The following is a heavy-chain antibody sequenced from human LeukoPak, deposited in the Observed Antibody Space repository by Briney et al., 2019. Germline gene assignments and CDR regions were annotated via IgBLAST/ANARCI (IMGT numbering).Heavy chain of an antibody. CDR1: GGSFSDYY. Sequence: KPSETLSLTCAVYGGSFSDYYWTWIRQPPGKGLEWIGEINHSGNTNYNPSLKSRVTTSVDTSKNQFSLRLSSVTAADTAVYYCAREYHARQTTRQKYYFDYWGQGTLVTVSS. J-gene: IGHJ4*02. CDR2: INHSGNT. V-gene: IGHV4-34*01. CDR3: AREYHARQTTRQKYYFDY. D-gene: IGHD4-11*01.